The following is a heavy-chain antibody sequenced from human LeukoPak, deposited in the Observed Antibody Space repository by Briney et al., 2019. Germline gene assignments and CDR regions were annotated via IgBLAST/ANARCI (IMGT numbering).Heavy chain of an antibody. V-gene: IGHV3-48*01. J-gene: IGHJ6*02. Sequence: GGSLRLSCAASGFTLSTYAMHWVRQAPGKGLEWVSYISSSSSTIYYADSVKGRFTISRDNAKNSLYLQMNSLRAEDTAVYYCARDSLHYYYGMDVWGQGTTVTVSS. CDR3: ARDSLHYYYGMDV. CDR1: GFTLSTYA. CDR2: ISSSSSTI.